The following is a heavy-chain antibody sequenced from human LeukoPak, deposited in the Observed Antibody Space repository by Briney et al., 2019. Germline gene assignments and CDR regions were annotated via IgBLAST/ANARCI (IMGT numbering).Heavy chain of an antibody. J-gene: IGHJ4*02. Sequence: ASVKVSCKASGYTFTGYYMHWVRQAPGQGLEWMGWINPNSGGTNYAPKFQGRVTMTRDTSISTAYMELSRLRSDDTAVYYCARGIVGATTGDWGQGTLVTVSS. D-gene: IGHD1-26*01. CDR1: GYTFTGYY. V-gene: IGHV1-2*02. CDR3: ARGIVGATTGD. CDR2: INPNSGGT.